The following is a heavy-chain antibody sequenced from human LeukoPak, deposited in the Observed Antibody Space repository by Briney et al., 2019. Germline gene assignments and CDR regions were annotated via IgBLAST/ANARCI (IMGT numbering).Heavy chain of an antibody. D-gene: IGHD3-22*01. CDR3: TRTSITMMGYYFDY. CDR2: IYHSGST. CDR1: GYSISSGYY. J-gene: IGHJ4*02. V-gene: IGHV4-38-2*02. Sequence: QPSETLSLTCTVSGYSISSGYYWGWIRQPPGKGLEWIGSIYHSGSTYYNPSLKSRVTISVDTSKNQFSLKLSSVTAADTAVYYCTRTSITMMGYYFDYWGQGTLVTVSS.